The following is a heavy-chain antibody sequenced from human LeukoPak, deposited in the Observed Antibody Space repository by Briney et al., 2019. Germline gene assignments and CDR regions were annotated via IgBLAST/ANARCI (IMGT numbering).Heavy chain of an antibody. Sequence: ASVKVSCKASGYTFTGYYMHWVRQAPGQGLEWMGRINPNSGGTNYAQKFQGRVTMTRDTSISTAYMELRSLRSDDTAVYYCASIDSSGYYGDYWGQGTLVTVAS. V-gene: IGHV1-2*06. D-gene: IGHD3-22*01. CDR1: GYTFTGYY. CDR2: INPNSGGT. CDR3: ASIDSSGYYGDY. J-gene: IGHJ4*02.